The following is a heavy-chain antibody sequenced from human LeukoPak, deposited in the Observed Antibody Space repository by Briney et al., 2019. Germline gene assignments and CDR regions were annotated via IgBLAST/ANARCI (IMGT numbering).Heavy chain of an antibody. J-gene: IGHJ5*02. Sequence: PSETLSLTCAVHGGSFSGYYGNWLRQPPGKGLEWIGEINDSGSTNYNPSLKSRVTISLGTSKNQFSLRLSSVNAADTAVYYCARGLRYCSGDTCYGGDWFDPWGQGTLVTVSS. CDR1: GGSFSGYY. V-gene: IGHV4-34*01. D-gene: IGHD2-15*01. CDR3: ARGLRYCSGDTCYGGDWFDP. CDR2: INDSGST.